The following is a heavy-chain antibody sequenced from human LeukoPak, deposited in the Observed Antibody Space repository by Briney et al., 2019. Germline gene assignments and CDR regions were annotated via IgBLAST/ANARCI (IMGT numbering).Heavy chain of an antibody. V-gene: IGHV4-30-4*08. CDR1: GGSISSGDYY. D-gene: IGHD2-15*01. Sequence: PSETLSLTCTVSGGSISSGDYYWSWIRQPPGKGLEWIGYTYYSGSTYYNPSLKSRVTISVDTSKNQFSLKLSSVTAADTAVYYCARSHRTWIYCSGGSCPNNWFDPWGQGTLVTVSS. CDR3: ARSHRTWIYCSGGSCPNNWFDP. J-gene: IGHJ5*02. CDR2: TYYSGST.